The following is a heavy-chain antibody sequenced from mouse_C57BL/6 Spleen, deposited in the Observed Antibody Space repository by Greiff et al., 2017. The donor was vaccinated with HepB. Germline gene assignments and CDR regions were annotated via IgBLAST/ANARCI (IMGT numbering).Heavy chain of an antibody. CDR2: IWSDGST. CDR1: GFSLTSYG. J-gene: IGHJ4*01. CDR3: ARHAGYPFYAMHY. V-gene: IGHV2-6-1*01. D-gene: IGHD2-2*01. Sequence: QVQLKESGPGLVAPSQSLSITCTVSGFSLTSYGVHWVRQPPGKGLEWLVVIWSDGSTTYNSALKSRLSISKDNSKSQVFLKMNSLQTDDTAMYYCARHAGYPFYAMHYWGQGTSVTVSS.